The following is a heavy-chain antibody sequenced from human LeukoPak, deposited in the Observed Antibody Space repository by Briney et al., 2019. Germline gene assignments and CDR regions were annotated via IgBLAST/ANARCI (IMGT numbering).Heavy chain of an antibody. Sequence: GGSLRLSCAASGFTFSSYPMSWVRPAPGKGLEWVSAISGSGGSTYYADSVKGRFTISRDNSKNTLYLQMNSLRAEDTAVYYCAKGGAIAVVTFDYWGQGTLVTVSS. D-gene: IGHD6-19*01. CDR2: ISGSGGST. J-gene: IGHJ4*02. CDR3: AKGGAIAVVTFDY. CDR1: GFTFSSYP. V-gene: IGHV3-23*01.